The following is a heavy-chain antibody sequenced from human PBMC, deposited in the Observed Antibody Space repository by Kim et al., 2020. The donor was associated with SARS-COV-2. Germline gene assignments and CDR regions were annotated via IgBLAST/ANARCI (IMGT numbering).Heavy chain of an antibody. D-gene: IGHD2-15*01. Sequence: GGSLRLSCEVSGFTFEDYGMHWVRQAPGKGLEWVSGISWNSGLIGYADSVRGRFTISRDNAKNFVYLQMNSLKPEDTAMYYCAKDLRYCRGGSCYGPFYYFGWDVGGRGTTVTVSS. V-gene: IGHV3-9*01. CDR3: AKDLRYCRGGSCYGPFYYFGWDV. J-gene: IGHJ6*02. CDR2: ISWNSGLI. CDR1: GFTFEDYG.